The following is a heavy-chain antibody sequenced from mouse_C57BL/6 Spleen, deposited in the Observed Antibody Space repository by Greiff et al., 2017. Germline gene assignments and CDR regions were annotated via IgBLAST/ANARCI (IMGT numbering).Heavy chain of an antibody. CDR1: GYTFTSYW. CDR3: ARAGAYYYGSSYPCAY. CDR2: IDPSDSYT. D-gene: IGHD1-1*01. V-gene: IGHV1-69*01. Sequence: QVQLQQSGAELVMPGASVKLSCKASGYTFTSYWMHWVKQRPGQGLEWIGEIDPSDSYTNYNQKFKGKSTLTVDKSSSTAYMQLSSLTSEDSAVYYCARAGAYYYGSSYPCAYWGQGTLVTVSA. J-gene: IGHJ3*01.